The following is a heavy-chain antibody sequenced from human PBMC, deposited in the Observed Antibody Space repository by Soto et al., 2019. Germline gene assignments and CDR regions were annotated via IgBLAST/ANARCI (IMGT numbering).Heavy chain of an antibody. CDR2: IYYSGST. CDR3: ARGQQATILVDY. J-gene: IGHJ4*02. Sequence: SETLSLTCTVSGGSVSSGSYYWSWIRQPPGKGLEWIGYIYYSGSTNYNPSLKSRVTISVDTSKNQFSLKLSSVTAADTAVYYCARGQQATILVDYWGQGTLVTVSS. D-gene: IGHD5-12*01. CDR1: GGSVSSGSYY. V-gene: IGHV4-61*01.